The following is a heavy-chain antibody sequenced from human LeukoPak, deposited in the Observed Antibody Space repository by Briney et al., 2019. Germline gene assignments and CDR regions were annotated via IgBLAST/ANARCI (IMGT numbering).Heavy chain of an antibody. J-gene: IGHJ3*02. CDR1: GYTFTGHC. Sequence: ASAKVSCKASGYTFTGHCMHWVRQARGQVLEWMGRINSDSGGTKYAQKFKGGVIMPRVTSISTAYMELSRLKSDDTAVYYCARGRVHSWSDAFDIWGQGTTVTVSS. CDR2: INSDSGGT. D-gene: IGHD1-1*01. V-gene: IGHV1-2*06. CDR3: ARGRVHSWSDAFDI.